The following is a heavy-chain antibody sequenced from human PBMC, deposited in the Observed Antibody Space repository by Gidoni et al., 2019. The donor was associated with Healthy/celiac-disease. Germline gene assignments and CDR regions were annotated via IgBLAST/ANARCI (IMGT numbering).Heavy chain of an antibody. CDR2: INHSGST. CDR1: GGSFSGYY. V-gene: IGHV4-34*01. Sequence: QVQLQQWGAGLLKPSETLSLPCAVYGGSFSGYYWSRIRQPPGKGLEWIGEINHSGSTNYNPSLKGRVTISVDTSKNQFSLKLSSVTAADTAVYYCARAGMIPPGYSSSWSNARLFDYWGQGTLVTVSS. J-gene: IGHJ4*02. CDR3: ARAGMIPPGYSSSWSNARLFDY. D-gene: IGHD6-13*01.